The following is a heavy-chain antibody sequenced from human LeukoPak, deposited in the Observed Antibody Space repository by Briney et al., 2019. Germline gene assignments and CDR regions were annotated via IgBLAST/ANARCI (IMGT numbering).Heavy chain of an antibody. CDR2: ISSSSSYI. CDR1: GFTFSSYS. Sequence: GGSLRLSCAASGFTFSSYSMNWVRQAPGKRLEWVSSISSSSSYIYYADSVKGRFTISRDNAKNSLYLQMNSLRAEDTAVYYCATPMLGYCSSTSCFSFDYWGQGTLVTVSS. J-gene: IGHJ4*02. V-gene: IGHV3-21*01. D-gene: IGHD2-2*01. CDR3: ATPMLGYCSSTSCFSFDY.